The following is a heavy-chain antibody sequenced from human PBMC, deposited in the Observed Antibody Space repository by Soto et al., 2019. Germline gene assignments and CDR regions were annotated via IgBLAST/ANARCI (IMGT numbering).Heavy chain of an antibody. Sequence: GASVKVSCKASGGTFSRHGISWVRQAPGQGLEWMGGIIPIFGTANHAQKFQGRVTITADESTSTAYMELSSLRSEDTAVYYCARGWGYDNNDYYYAYWGQGTLVTVSS. CDR1: GGTFSRHG. CDR3: ARGWGYDNNDYYYAY. CDR2: IIPIFGTA. J-gene: IGHJ4*02. D-gene: IGHD3-22*01. V-gene: IGHV1-69*13.